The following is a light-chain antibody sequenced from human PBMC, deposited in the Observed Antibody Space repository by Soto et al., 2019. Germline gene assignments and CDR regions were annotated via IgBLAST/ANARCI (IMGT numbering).Light chain of an antibody. J-gene: IGKJ4*01. CDR1: QSVSSSY. CDR2: AAS. CDR3: HQYDSSPLT. Sequence: EIVLTQSPGTLSLSPGERATLSCRASQSVSSSYLAWHQQQPGQAPRLLIYAASSRATGIPDRFSGSGSGTDFTLTISRLEPEDFAVYYCHQYDSSPLTFGGGTKVEIK. V-gene: IGKV3-20*01.